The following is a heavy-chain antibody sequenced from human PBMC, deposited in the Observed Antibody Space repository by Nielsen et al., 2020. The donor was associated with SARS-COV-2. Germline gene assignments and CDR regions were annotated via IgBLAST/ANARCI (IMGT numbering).Heavy chain of an antibody. CDR3: VRAPVFDVLTGYYPDGFCI. V-gene: IGHV4-34*01. J-gene: IGHJ3*02. CDR2: ITHGGTT. Sequence: SETLSLTCAVYGGSFSAYCWTWVRQPPGQGLEWIGEITHGGTTNYNPSLKSRVTMSVDTSKNQFSLKLSSVTAADPAIYYCVRAPVFDVLTGYYPDGFCIWGRGPIVTLSS. CDR1: GGSFSAYC. D-gene: IGHD3-9*01.